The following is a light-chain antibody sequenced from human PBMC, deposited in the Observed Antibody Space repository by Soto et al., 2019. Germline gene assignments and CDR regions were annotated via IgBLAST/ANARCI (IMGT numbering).Light chain of an antibody. Sequence: IQMTQSPSSPSTSLGDRVTITCRASQTISSRLAWYQQKPGKAPKLLIYKASTLKSGVPPRFTGSASGTELTLTISSMQPEDVPTYSRLPHKSSSEAFGEGAKV. CDR1: QTISSR. J-gene: IGKJ1*01. V-gene: IGKV1-5*03. CDR3: LPHKSSSEA. CDR2: KAS.